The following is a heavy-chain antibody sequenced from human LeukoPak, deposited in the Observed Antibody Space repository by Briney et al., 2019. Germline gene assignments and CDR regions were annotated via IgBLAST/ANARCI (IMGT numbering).Heavy chain of an antibody. CDR1: GGSISSYY. CDR2: IYYSGST. Sequence: SETLSLTCTVSGGSISSYYWSWIRQPPGKGLEWIGYIYYSGSTNYNPSLKGRVTISVDTSKNQFSLKLSSVTAADTAVYYCARTQPYYYASGSYYLDYWGQGTLVTVSS. CDR3: ARTQPYYYASGSYYLDY. D-gene: IGHD3-10*01. J-gene: IGHJ4*02. V-gene: IGHV4-59*08.